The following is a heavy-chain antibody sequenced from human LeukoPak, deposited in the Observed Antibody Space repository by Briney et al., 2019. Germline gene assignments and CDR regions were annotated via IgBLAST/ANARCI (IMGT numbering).Heavy chain of an antibody. V-gene: IGHV3-15*01. D-gene: IGHD7-27*01. CDR2: IKSKTDGGTT. CDR3: TSFELGTTIPFDY. J-gene: IGHJ4*02. CDR1: GFTFSNAW. Sequence: GGSLRLSCAASGFTFSNAWMSWVRQAPGKGLEWVGRIKSKTDGGTTDYAAPVNGRFTISRDDSKNTLYLQMNSLKTEDTAVYYCTSFELGTTIPFDYWGQGTLVTVSS.